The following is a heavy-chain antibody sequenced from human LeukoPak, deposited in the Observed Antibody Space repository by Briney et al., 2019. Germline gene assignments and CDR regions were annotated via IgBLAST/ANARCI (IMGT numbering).Heavy chain of an antibody. CDR1: GGSISSSSYS. V-gene: IGHV4-39*01. J-gene: IGHJ4*02. Sequence: SETLSLTCTVSGGSISSSSYSWGWIRQPPGKGLEWIGSIYYSGSTYYNPSLKSRVTISVDTSKNQSSLKLSSVTAADTAVYYCARHGGGFDCWSQGTLVTAPS. CDR2: IYYSGST. D-gene: IGHD3-16*01. CDR3: ARHGGGFDC.